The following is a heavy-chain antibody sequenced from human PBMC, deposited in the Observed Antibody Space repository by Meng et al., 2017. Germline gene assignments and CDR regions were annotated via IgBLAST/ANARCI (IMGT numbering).Heavy chain of an antibody. J-gene: IGHJ4*02. CDR2: TYCRSKWYN. Sequence: QLQQSGPGLMKPSQTLSLTCAISGDTVSSDSAAWNWIRQSPSRGLEWLGRTYCRSKWYNDFAVSVKSRIIINPDTSKNHFSLQLNSVTPEDTAVYYCASGWSMFQTWGQGTLVTVSS. CDR3: ASGWSMFQT. CDR1: GDTVSSDSAA. D-gene: IGHD3-10*02. V-gene: IGHV6-1*01.